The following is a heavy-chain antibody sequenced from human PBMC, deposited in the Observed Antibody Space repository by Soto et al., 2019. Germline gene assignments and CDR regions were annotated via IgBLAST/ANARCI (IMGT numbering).Heavy chain of an antibody. J-gene: IGHJ2*01. D-gene: IGHD4-17*01. CDR3: ARGQGGMTTVTTFDWYFDL. V-gene: IGHV4-59*01. CDR2: IYYSGST. Sequence: QVQLQESGPGLVKPSETLSLTCTVSGGSISSYYWSWIRQPPGKGLEWIGYIYYSGSTNYNPSLKSRVTISVDTSKNQFSLKLSSVTAADTAVYYCARGQGGMTTVTTFDWYFDLWGRGTLVTVSS. CDR1: GGSISSYY.